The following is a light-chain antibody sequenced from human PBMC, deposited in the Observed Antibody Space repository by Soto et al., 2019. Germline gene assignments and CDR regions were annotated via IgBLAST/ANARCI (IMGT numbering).Light chain of an antibody. V-gene: IGKV1-33*01. J-gene: IGKJ4*02. Sequence: IQMTQSPSSLSASVGDRVTITCQARQYITNYLNWYQQKPGKAPKLLFYDASNLETGVSSRFSGGGSGTHFTFTITSLQPEDTATYYCQQYDTLPLTFGGGTKVDIK. CDR3: QQYDTLPLT. CDR2: DAS. CDR1: QYITNY.